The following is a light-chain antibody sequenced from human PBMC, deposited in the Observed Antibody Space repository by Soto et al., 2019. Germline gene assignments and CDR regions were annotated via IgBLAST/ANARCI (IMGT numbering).Light chain of an antibody. CDR2: SNN. V-gene: IGLV1-44*01. CDR1: SSNIGSNT. Sequence: QSVLNQPPSASGTPGQRVTISCSGSSSNIGSNTVNWYQQLPGTAPKLLIYSNNQRPSGVPDRFSGSKSGTSASLAISGLQSEYLSDYYCAAWDDSLNGYVFVTVSMVPVL. J-gene: IGLJ1*01. CDR3: AAWDDSLNGYV.